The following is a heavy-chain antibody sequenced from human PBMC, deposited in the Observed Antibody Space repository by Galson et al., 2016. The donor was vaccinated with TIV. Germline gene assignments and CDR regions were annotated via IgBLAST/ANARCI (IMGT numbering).Heavy chain of an antibody. CDR2: VYSSGST. V-gene: IGHV4-59*08. D-gene: IGHD2-21*01. CDR3: ARLGRRGDNCFSPDY. CDR1: GGSFIGDY. Sequence: ETLSLTCTVSGGSFIGDYWSWIRQPPGKGLEWIGFVYSSGSTMYNPSLESRVTISIDTSKYHFSLTLTSVTAADTAVYYCARLGRRGDNCFSPDYWGQGTLVTVSS. J-gene: IGHJ4*02.